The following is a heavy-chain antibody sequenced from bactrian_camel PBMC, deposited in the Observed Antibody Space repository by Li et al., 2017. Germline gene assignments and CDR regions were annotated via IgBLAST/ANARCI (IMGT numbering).Heavy chain of an antibody. D-gene: IGHD2*01. Sequence: HVQLVESGGGSVQAGESLRLSCVASGFTSSAWCIGWFRQAPGKEREEVARISTRGLGTYYADSVKGRFTISRDNAKNTVYLQVNSLKPEDTAMYYCATDHHYGGSCSWSDFGYWGQGTQVTVS. V-gene: IGHV3S63*01. J-gene: IGHJ6*01. CDR3: ATDHHYGGSCSWSDFGY. CDR1: GFTSSAWC. CDR2: ISTRGLGT.